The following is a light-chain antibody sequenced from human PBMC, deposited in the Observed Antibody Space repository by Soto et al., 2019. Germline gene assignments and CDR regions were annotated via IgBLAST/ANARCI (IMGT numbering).Light chain of an antibody. CDR3: AAWDDSLSGWV. V-gene: IGLV1-47*01. Sequence: QAVVTQPPSASGTPGQRVTISCSGSSSNIGGTNYAYWYQQLPGTAPKLLIYRNNQRPSGVPDRFSGSKSGTSASLAISGLRSEDEADYYCAAWDDSLSGWVFGGGTKLTVL. J-gene: IGLJ3*02. CDR2: RNN. CDR1: SSNIGGTNY.